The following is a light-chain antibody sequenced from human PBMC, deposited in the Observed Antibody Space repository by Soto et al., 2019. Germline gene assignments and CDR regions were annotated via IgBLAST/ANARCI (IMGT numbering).Light chain of an antibody. Sequence: QSVLTQPPSVSGAPGQRVTISCTGSSSNIGAGYDVHWYQQLPGTAPQLLIYGNINRPSGVPDRFSGSKSGTSASLAITGLQAEDEADYYCQSYDSSLSGVVFGGGTKLTVL. CDR3: QSYDSSLSGVV. CDR2: GNI. V-gene: IGLV1-40*01. CDR1: SSNIGAGYD. J-gene: IGLJ2*01.